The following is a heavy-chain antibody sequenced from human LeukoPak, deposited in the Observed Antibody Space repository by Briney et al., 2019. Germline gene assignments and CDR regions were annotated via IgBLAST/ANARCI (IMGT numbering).Heavy chain of an antibody. Sequence: GASVKVSCKASGYTFTGYYMHWVRQAPGQGLEWMGWINPNSGGTNYAQKFQGRVTMTRGTSISTAYMELSRLRSDDTAVYYCARERITMVRGAKSNWLDPWGQGTLVTVSS. CDR2: INPNSGGT. CDR1: GYTFTGYY. CDR3: ARERITMVRGAKSNWLDP. J-gene: IGHJ5*02. V-gene: IGHV1-2*02. D-gene: IGHD3-10*01.